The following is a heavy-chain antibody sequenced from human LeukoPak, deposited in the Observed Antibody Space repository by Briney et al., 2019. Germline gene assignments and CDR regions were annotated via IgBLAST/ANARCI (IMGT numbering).Heavy chain of an antibody. D-gene: IGHD3-10*01. CDR1: GGSISGHH. Sequence: SETLSLTCAVSGGSISGHHWSWIRQPPGKGLEWIGFMYDSGNTRYNPSLKSRVTISADTSKNQFSLKLTSVTAADTAVYYCARGWRGDHFDCWGQGTLVTVSS. CDR2: MYDSGNT. J-gene: IGHJ4*02. V-gene: IGHV4-59*11. CDR3: ARGWRGDHFDC.